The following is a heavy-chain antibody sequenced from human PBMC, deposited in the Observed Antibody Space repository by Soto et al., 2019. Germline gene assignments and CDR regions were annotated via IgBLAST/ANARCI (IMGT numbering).Heavy chain of an antibody. D-gene: IGHD2-2*01. Sequence: GGSLILSCAASGFTFSSYAMSWVRQAPGKGLEWVSAISGSGGSTHYADSVKGRFTISRDNSKNTLYLQMNSLRAEDTAVYYCAKRVVVPAAIAARPNWFDPWGQGTLVTVSS. V-gene: IGHV3-23*01. CDR3: AKRVVVPAAIAARPNWFDP. J-gene: IGHJ5*02. CDR1: GFTFSSYA. CDR2: ISGSGGST.